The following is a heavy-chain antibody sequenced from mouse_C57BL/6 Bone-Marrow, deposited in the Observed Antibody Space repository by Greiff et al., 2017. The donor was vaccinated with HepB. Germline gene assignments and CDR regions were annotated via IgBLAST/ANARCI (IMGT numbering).Heavy chain of an antibody. D-gene: IGHD2-2*01. CDR2: IWSGGST. CDR3: ARNPYGYDVGYYYAMDY. Sequence: VQLKQSGPGLVQPSQSLSITCTVSGFSLTSYGVHWVRQSPGKGLEWLGVIWSGGSTDYNAAFISRLSISKDNSKSQVFFKMNSLQADDTAIYYCARNPYGYDVGYYYAMDYWGQGTSVTVSS. V-gene: IGHV2-2*01. CDR1: GFSLTSYG. J-gene: IGHJ4*01.